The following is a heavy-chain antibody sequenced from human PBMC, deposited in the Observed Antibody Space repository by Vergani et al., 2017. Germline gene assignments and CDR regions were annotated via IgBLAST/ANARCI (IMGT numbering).Heavy chain of an antibody. D-gene: IGHD6-6*01. V-gene: IGHV1-3*01. CDR2: INAGNGNT. CDR3: ARLLSSSSYAFDI. CDR1: GYTFTSYA. J-gene: IGHJ3*02. Sequence: QVQLVQSGAEVKKPGASVKVSCKASGYTFTSYAMHWVRQAPGQRLEWMGWINAGNGNTKYSQKFQGRVTITRDTSAGTAYMELSSLRSEDTAVYYCARLLSSSSYAFDIWGQGTMVTVSS.